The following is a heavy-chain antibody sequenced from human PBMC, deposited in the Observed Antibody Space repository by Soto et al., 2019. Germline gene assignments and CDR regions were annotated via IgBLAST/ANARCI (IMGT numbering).Heavy chain of an antibody. CDR1: GGSISSYY. CDR2: IYYSGST. CDR3: ARYGSGSSVWFDP. J-gene: IGHJ5*02. D-gene: IGHD3-10*01. Sequence: SETLSLTCTVAGGSISSYYWSWIRQPPGKGLEWIGYIYYSGSTNYNPSLKSRVTISVDTSKNQFSLKLSSVTAADTAVYYCARYGSGSSVWFDPWGQGTLVTVS. V-gene: IGHV4-59*01.